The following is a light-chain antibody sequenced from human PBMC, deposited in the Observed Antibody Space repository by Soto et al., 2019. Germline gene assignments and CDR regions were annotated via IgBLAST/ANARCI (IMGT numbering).Light chain of an antibody. CDR2: GTS. V-gene: IGKV3-20*01. CDR3: QQYSSSPPIT. Sequence: DIVLTQSPGNLSLSPGERATLSCRASQSVSTSYFAWYQQKPGQAPRLLIYGTSTRATGIPDRFSGSGSGTDFTLTIIRLEPEDFAVYFCQQYSSSPPITFGQGTRLEIK. J-gene: IGKJ5*01. CDR1: QSVSTSY.